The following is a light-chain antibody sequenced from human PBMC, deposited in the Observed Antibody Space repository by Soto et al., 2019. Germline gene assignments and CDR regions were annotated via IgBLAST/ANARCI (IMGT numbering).Light chain of an antibody. Sequence: DIQVTQSPPTLSASVGDRVTITCLASQSISSWLAWYQQKPGKAPKLLIYKASSLESGVPSRFSGSGSGTEFTLTISSLQPDDFATYYCQQYNSYPLTFGGGTKVDIK. CDR3: QQYNSYPLT. CDR1: QSISSW. V-gene: IGKV1-5*03. J-gene: IGKJ4*01. CDR2: KAS.